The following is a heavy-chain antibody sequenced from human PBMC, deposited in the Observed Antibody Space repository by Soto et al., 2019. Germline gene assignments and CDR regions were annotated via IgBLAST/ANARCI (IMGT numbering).Heavy chain of an antibody. CDR3: PRSPLGYDYVRQTWREVGDSFDI. CDR1: GASLGGFH. D-gene: IGHD3-16*01. Sequence: QVRLEQWGAGLLKPSETLSLTCAIYGASLGGFHWTWPRQAPGKGLEWIGELIHGGSTNYNPSLKGRVSFSLDTSKNQFSLHLMSVTAADTAGYYCPRSPLGYDYVRQTWREVGDSFDIWGRGTLVTVSS. V-gene: IGHV4-34*12. J-gene: IGHJ3*02. CDR2: LIHGGST.